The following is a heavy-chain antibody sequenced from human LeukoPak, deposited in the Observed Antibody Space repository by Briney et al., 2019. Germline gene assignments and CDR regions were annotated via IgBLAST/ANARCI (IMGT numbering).Heavy chain of an antibody. CDR1: GFTFGSYA. Sequence: PGGSLRLSCAASGFTFGSYAMTWVRQAPGKGLEWVSGLSGSGGSTYYADSVKGRFTISRDNSKNTLYLQTNSLRAEDTAVYYCARRGAAGTYYFDYWGQGTLVTVSS. V-gene: IGHV3-23*01. D-gene: IGHD6-13*01. CDR3: ARRGAAGTYYFDY. CDR2: LSGSGGST. J-gene: IGHJ4*02.